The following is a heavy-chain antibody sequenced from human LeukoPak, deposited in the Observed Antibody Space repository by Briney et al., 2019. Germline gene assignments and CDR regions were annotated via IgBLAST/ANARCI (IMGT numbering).Heavy chain of an antibody. V-gene: IGHV1-2*02. Sequence: ASVKVSCKASGYTFTGYYMHWVRQAPGQGLEWMGWINPNSGGTNYAQKFQGRVTMTRDTSISTAYMELSRLRSDDTAVYYCARDGEVWGSYRYYMDVWGKGTTVTVSS. CDR2: INPNSGGT. CDR3: ARDGEVWGSYRYYMDV. CDR1: GYTFTGYY. J-gene: IGHJ6*03. D-gene: IGHD3-16*02.